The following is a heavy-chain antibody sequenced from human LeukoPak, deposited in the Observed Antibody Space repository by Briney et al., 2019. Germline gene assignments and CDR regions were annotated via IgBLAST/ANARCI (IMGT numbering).Heavy chain of an antibody. Sequence: KPSETLSLTCTVSGGSISSYYWSWIRQPPGKGLEWIGEINHSGSTNYNPSLKSRVTISVDTSKNQFSLKLSSVTAADTAVYYCARGDSLSNHVYWGQGTLVTVSS. CDR3: ARGDSLSNHVY. CDR2: INHSGST. J-gene: IGHJ4*02. D-gene: IGHD1-14*01. V-gene: IGHV4-34*01. CDR1: GGSISSYY.